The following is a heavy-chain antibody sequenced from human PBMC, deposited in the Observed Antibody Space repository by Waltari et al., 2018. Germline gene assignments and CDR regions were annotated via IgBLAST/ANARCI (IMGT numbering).Heavy chain of an antibody. J-gene: IGHJ5*02. Sequence: QVHLVESGGGVVQPGRSLRLSCAASGFSISSDAMHWVRQAPGKGLGWVAVTSYDGSKIYYADSVKGRLTISRDNSKNTVYLQMNSLRAEDTAVYYCAREEAGSHFNSWGQGTLVSVSS. CDR3: AREEAGSHFNS. CDR1: GFSISSDA. V-gene: IGHV3-30*01. CDR2: TSYDGSKI. D-gene: IGHD6-13*01.